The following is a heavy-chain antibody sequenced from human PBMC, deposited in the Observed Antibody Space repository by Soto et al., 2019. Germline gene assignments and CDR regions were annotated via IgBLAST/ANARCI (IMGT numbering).Heavy chain of an antibody. J-gene: IGHJ6*03. Sequence: ASVKVSCKASGYTFTSYDINWVRQATGQGLECMGWMNPNSGNTGYAQKFQGRVTMTRNTSISTAYMELSSLRSEDKAVYYCARSGIVATIPGYYYYMDVWGKGTTVTVSS. CDR1: GYTFTSYD. V-gene: IGHV1-8*01. CDR2: MNPNSGNT. D-gene: IGHD5-12*01. CDR3: ARSGIVATIPGYYYYMDV.